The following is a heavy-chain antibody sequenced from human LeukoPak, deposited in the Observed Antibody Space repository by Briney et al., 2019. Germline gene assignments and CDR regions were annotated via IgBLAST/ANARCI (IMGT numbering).Heavy chain of an antibody. V-gene: IGHV4-59*01. Sequence: SETLSLTCTVSGGSISSYYWSWIRQPPGKGLEWIGYIYYSGSTDYNPSLKSRVTISVDTSKNQFSLKLSSVTAADTAVYYCARSRITIFGYFDYWGQGTLVTVSP. D-gene: IGHD3-3*01. CDR1: GGSISSYY. J-gene: IGHJ4*02. CDR3: ARSRITIFGYFDY. CDR2: IYYSGST.